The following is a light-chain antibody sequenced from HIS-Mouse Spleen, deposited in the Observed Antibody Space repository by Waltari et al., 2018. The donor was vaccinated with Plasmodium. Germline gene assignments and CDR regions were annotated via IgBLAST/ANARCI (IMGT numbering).Light chain of an antibody. CDR1: ALPKKY. CDR2: EDS. J-gene: IGLJ3*02. Sequence: SYELTPPPSVSVSPGQTARLTCSGDALPKKYASWYQQKSGQAPVLVIYEDSKRPSGIPERFSGSSSGTMATLTISGAQVEDEADYYCYSTDSSGNHRVFGGGTKLTVL. CDR3: YSTDSSGNHRV. V-gene: IGLV3-10*01.